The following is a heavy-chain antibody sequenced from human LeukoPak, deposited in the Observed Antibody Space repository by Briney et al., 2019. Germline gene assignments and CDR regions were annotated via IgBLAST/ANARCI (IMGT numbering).Heavy chain of an antibody. Sequence: GGSLRLSCAASGIIFRNYWMSWVRQGPGEGPEWVANINQGGSEKYYVDSVKGRFTISRDNAKNSLDLQMNSLRVEDTAIYYCARLAVPPGNRGWYYEQWGQGTLVTVSS. J-gene: IGHJ4*02. CDR1: GIIFRNYW. D-gene: IGHD2-2*01. V-gene: IGHV3-7*03. CDR3: ARLAVPPGNRGWYYEQ. CDR2: INQGGSEK.